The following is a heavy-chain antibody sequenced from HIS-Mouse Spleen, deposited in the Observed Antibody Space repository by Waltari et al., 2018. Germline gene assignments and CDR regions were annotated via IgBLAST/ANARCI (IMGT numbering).Heavy chain of an antibody. CDR1: GYTFTGYY. Sequence: QVQLVQSGAEVKKPGASVKVSCKASGYTFTGYYMHWVRQAPGQGLGWMGWINPNRGGTNYAQKLQGRVTMTRDTSISPAYMELSRLRSDDTAVYYCARDQLGGFDYWGQGTLVTVSS. V-gene: IGHV1-2*02. CDR2: INPNRGGT. CDR3: ARDQLGGFDY. J-gene: IGHJ4*02. D-gene: IGHD7-27*01.